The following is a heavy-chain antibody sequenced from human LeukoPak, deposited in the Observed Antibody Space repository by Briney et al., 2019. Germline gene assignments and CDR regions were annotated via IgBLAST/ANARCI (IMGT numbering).Heavy chain of an antibody. D-gene: IGHD6-13*01. Sequence: SETLSLTCTVSGGSISSYYWSWIRQPPGKGLEWIGYIYYSRSTNYNPSLKSRVTISVDTSKNQFSLKLSSVTAADTAVYYCARRDSSWYQGGYYYYYMDVWGKGTTVTVSS. V-gene: IGHV4-59*08. CDR3: ARRDSSWYQGGYYYYYMDV. CDR1: GGSISSYY. J-gene: IGHJ6*03. CDR2: IYYSRST.